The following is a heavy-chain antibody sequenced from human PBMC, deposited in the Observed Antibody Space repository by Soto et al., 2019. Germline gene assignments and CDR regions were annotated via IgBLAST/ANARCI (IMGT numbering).Heavy chain of an antibody. Sequence: GGGLRLCWGASGVPLRRSGVRWFSQASGMRLEWVAVISYDGSNKYYGDSVGGRFTISRDNSKNTFLQMNSLRAEDTAVYYCAKDRRGHYDSTGFSIWRNSVYYYGMDVWGQGT. V-gene: IGHV3-30*18. J-gene: IGHJ6*02. CDR3: AKDRRGHYDSTGFSIWRNSVYYYGMDV. CDR1: GVPLRRSG. D-gene: IGHD3-22*01. CDR2: ISYDGSNK.